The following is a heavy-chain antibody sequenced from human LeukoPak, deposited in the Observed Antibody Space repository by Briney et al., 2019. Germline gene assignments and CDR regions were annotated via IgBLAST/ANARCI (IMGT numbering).Heavy chain of an antibody. V-gene: IGHV5-51*01. CDR1: GYSFTSYW. CDR2: IYPGDSDT. Sequence: GESLKISCKGSGYSFTSYWIGWVRQMPGKGLEWMGIIYPGDSDTRYGPSFQGQVTISADKSISTAYLQWSSLKASDTAMYYCARRFHDFWSGPPNYFDYWGQGTLVTVSS. CDR3: ARRFHDFWSGPPNYFDY. J-gene: IGHJ4*02. D-gene: IGHD3-3*01.